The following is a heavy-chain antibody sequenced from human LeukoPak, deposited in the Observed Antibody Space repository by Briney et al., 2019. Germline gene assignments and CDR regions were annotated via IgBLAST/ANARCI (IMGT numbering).Heavy chain of an antibody. J-gene: IGHJ2*01. CDR1: GGPLSTYY. D-gene: IGHD3-10*01. Sequence: PSETLSLTCTVSGGPLSTYYWSWIRQPPGKGLEWIGYIYYSGSTNYNPSLKSRVTISVDTSKNQFSLKLSSVTAADTAVYYCARDPGGYYGSGVWWYFDLWGRGTLVTVSS. CDR3: ARDPGGYYGSGVWWYFDL. V-gene: IGHV4-59*01. CDR2: IYYSGST.